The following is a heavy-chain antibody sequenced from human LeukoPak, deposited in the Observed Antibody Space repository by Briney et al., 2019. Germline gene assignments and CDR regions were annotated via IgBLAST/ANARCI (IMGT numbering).Heavy chain of an antibody. Sequence: ASVTVSCKASGYTFDIYNVYWVRQATGKGLEWMGWMNPRTGFTGYAQKFQDRVNMTRNTFITTAYMELTSLRSEDTAVYFCARGGIRDSNNVNYLYMDVWGKGTTVIVSS. CDR2: MNPRTGFT. CDR1: GYTFDIYN. CDR3: ARGGIRDSNNVNYLYMDV. V-gene: IGHV1-8*01. D-gene: IGHD4-11*01. J-gene: IGHJ6*04.